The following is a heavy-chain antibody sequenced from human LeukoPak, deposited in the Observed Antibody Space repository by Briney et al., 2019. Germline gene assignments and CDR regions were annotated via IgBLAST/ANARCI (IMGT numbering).Heavy chain of an antibody. D-gene: IGHD6-13*01. J-gene: IGHJ4*02. CDR1: GFTVSSNY. Sequence: GGSLRLSCAASGFTVSSNYMSWVRQAPGKGLEWVSVIYSGGSTYYADSVKGRFTISRDNSKNTLYLQMNSLRAEDTAVYYCAKFPQLAHFDYWGQGTLVTVSS. CDR2: IYSGGST. V-gene: IGHV3-53*01. CDR3: AKFPQLAHFDY.